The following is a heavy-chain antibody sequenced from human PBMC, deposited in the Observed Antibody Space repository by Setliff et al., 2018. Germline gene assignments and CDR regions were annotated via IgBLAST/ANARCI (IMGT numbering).Heavy chain of an antibody. Sequence: PSETLSLTCTVSGRSVSRDSDFWNWIRRSAGNKLEWIGHIYSSGSTEYNPSLKSRVTMSIDASKNQLSLKLSSVTAADTAVYYCARGGEMYYSASWGQGTLVTVSS. V-gene: IGHV4-61*10. CDR1: GRSVSRDSDF. D-gene: IGHD2-21*01. J-gene: IGHJ4*02. CDR2: IYSSGST. CDR3: ARGGEMYYSAS.